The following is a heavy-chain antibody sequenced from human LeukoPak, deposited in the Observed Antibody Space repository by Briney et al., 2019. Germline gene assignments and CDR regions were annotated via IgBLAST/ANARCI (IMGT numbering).Heavy chain of an antibody. CDR2: IYYSGST. CDR1: GSSISSYY. D-gene: IGHD2-21*02. V-gene: IGHV4-59*01. CDR3: AREEYCGADCYSGFDH. J-gene: IGHJ5*02. Sequence: SGTLSLTCTVSGSSISSYYWSWIRQPPGKGLEWIGYIYYSGSTNYNPSLKSRVTISVDTSKNQFSLELSSVTAADTAIYYCAREEYCGADCYSGFDHWGQGTLVTVSS.